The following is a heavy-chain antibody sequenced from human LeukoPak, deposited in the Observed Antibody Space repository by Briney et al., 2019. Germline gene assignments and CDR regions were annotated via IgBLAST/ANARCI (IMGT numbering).Heavy chain of an antibody. CDR3: ARELYYDSSGYYYYWFDP. D-gene: IGHD3-22*01. Sequence: SETLSLTCTVSGGSISSYYWSWIRQPPGKGLEWIGYIYYSGSTNYNPPLKSRVTISVDTSKNQFSLKLSSVTAADTAVYYCARELYYDSSGYYYYWFDPWGQGTLVTVSS. CDR1: GGSISSYY. CDR2: IYYSGST. V-gene: IGHV4-59*01. J-gene: IGHJ5*02.